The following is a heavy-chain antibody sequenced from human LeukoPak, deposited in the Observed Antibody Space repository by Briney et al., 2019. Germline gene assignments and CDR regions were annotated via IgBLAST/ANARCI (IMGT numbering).Heavy chain of an antibody. J-gene: IGHJ4*02. D-gene: IGHD3-22*01. CDR3: ARDYYDNSGHYPFDS. Sequence: SETLSLTCTVSGASISSYSWNWIRQPAGKGPEWLGRIYSRGTTNYNTSLKSRVTMSVDKSKNQFSLKLDSVTAADTAVYYCARDYYDNSGHYPFDSWGQGTLVTVSS. CDR1: GASISSYS. V-gene: IGHV4-4*07. CDR2: IYSRGTT.